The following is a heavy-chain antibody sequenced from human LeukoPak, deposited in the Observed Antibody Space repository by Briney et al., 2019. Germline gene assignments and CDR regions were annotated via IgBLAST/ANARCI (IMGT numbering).Heavy chain of an antibody. Sequence: PGGSLRLSCAASGFTFSSYSMNWVRQAPGKGLEWVSSISSSSSYIYYADSVKGRFTISRDNAKNSLYLQMNSLRAEDTAVYYCASIAAAGEEEAEYFQHWGQGTLVTVSS. CDR1: GFTFSSYS. CDR2: ISSSSSYI. CDR3: ASIAAAGEEEAEYFQH. V-gene: IGHV3-21*01. J-gene: IGHJ1*01. D-gene: IGHD6-13*01.